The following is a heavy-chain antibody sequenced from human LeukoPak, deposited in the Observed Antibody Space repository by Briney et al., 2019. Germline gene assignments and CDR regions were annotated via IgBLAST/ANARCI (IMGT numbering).Heavy chain of an antibody. D-gene: IGHD2-15*01. CDR3: VRGYSFGPYGMDV. CDR2: ISDSGGST. Sequence: RGSLRLSCSASGFPFSSYAMHWVRRAPGKGLEYVSAISDSGGSTSYADSVKGRFTISRDNSKNTLYLQMSSLRAEDTAVYFCVRGYSFGPYGMDVWGQGTTVTVSS. J-gene: IGHJ6*02. V-gene: IGHV3-64D*09. CDR1: GFPFSSYA.